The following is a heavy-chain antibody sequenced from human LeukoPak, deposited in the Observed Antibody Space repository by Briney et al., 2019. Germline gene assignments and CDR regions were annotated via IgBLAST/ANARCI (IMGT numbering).Heavy chain of an antibody. CDR1: GYSFTNYW. D-gene: IGHD3-22*01. CDR2: ISPGGSTT. V-gene: IGHV5-51*01. CDR3: ARLNYYDGSSYYYWAFDI. Sequence: GESLKISCQGSGYSFTNYWVGWVRQMPGKGLEWMGIISPGGSTTRYSPSFQGQVTISADKSITTAYVHWSSLKASDTAMYYCARLNYYDGSSYYYWAFDIWGQGTMLTVSS. J-gene: IGHJ3*02.